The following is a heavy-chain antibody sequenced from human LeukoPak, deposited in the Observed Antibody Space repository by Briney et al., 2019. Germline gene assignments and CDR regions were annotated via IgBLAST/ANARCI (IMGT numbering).Heavy chain of an antibody. J-gene: IGHJ4*02. CDR1: GFTFTSSA. D-gene: IGHD1-14*01. V-gene: IGHV1-58*02. Sequence: SVKVSCKASGFTFTSSAMQWVRQARGQRLEWIGWIVVGSGNTNYAQKFQERVTITRDMSTSTAYMELRSLRSDDTAVYYCARDKLSGNHDFDYWGQGTLVTVSS. CDR3: ARDKLSGNHDFDY. CDR2: IVVGSGNT.